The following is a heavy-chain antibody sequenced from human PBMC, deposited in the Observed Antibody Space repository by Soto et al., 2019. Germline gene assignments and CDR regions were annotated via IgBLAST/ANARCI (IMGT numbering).Heavy chain of an antibody. D-gene: IGHD6-13*01. CDR3: ARVKAAAGTDPAAYYYYGMDV. Sequence: GASVEVSCKASGYTFTGYYMHWVRQAPGQGLEWMGWINPNSGGTNYAQKFQGWVTMTRDTSISTAYMELSRLRSDDTAVYYCARVKAAAGTDPAAYYYYGMDVWGQGTTVTVSS. J-gene: IGHJ6*02. CDR1: GYTFTGYY. CDR2: INPNSGGT. V-gene: IGHV1-2*04.